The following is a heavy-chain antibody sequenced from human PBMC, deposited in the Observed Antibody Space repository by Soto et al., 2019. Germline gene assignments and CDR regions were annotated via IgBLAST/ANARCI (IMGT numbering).Heavy chain of an antibody. CDR3: ARGVTYYYGSGSYSYNWFEP. V-gene: IGHV4-39*07. J-gene: IGHJ5*02. CDR1: GGSISSSSYY. D-gene: IGHD3-10*01. CDR2: IYHSGST. Sequence: SETLSLTCTVSGGSISSSSYYWGWIRQPPGKGLEWIGRIYHSGSTYYNPSLKSRVTISVDTSKNQFSLKLSSVTAADTAVYYCARGVTYYYGSGSYSYNWFEPWGQGTLVTVSS.